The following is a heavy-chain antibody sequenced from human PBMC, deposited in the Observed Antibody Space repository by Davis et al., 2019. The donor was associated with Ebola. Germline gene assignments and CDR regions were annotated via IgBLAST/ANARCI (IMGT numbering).Heavy chain of an antibody. Sequence: SETLSLTCTVSGGSISSGGYYWSWIRQHPGKGLEWIGSISYSGRTSYNPSLESRVTISVDTSKNQFSLKLSSVTAADTAVYYCARRRYSRPFDYWGQGTLVTVSS. J-gene: IGHJ4*02. CDR3: ARRRYSRPFDY. V-gene: IGHV4-39*01. D-gene: IGHD5-18*01. CDR2: ISYSGRT. CDR1: GGSISSGGYY.